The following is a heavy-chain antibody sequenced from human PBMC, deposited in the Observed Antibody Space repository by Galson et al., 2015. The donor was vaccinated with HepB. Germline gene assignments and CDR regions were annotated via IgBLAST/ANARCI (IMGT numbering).Heavy chain of an antibody. CDR1: GYTFTSYA. V-gene: IGHV1-3*01. CDR3: ARGLAELSTYYYGMDV. Sequence: SVKVSCKASGYTFTSYAMHWVRQAPGQRLEWMGWINAGNGNTKYSQKFQGRVTITRDTSASTAYMELSSLRSEDTAVYYCARGLAELSTYYYGMDVWGQGTTVTVSS. J-gene: IGHJ6*02. CDR2: INAGNGNT. D-gene: IGHD3-16*02.